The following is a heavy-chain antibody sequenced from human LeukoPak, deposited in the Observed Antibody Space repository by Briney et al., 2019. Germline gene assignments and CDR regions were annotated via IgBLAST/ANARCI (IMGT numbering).Heavy chain of an antibody. Sequence: PSETLSLTCTVSGGSISSYYWSWIRQPPGKGLEWIGYIYYSGSTNYNPSLKSRVTISVDTSKNQFSLKLSSVTAADTAVYYCARGGYGDYVGYWGQGTLVTVSS. V-gene: IGHV4-59*01. J-gene: IGHJ4*02. CDR1: GGSISSYY. CDR3: ARGGYGDYVGY. CDR2: IYYSGST. D-gene: IGHD4-17*01.